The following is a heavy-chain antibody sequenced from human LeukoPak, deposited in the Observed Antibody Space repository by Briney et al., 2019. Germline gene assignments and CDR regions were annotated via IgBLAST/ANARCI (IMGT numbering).Heavy chain of an antibody. J-gene: IGHJ3*02. D-gene: IGHD1-26*01. CDR3: ARDLREHGVFDI. CDR1: GFIFSSYG. Sequence: GGSLRLSCAASGFIFSSYGMSWVRQAPGKGLEWVSEIYSDGSTYYAASVKGRFSISRDNSKNTVYLQMNRLGAEDTAVYYCARDLREHGVFDIWGQGTMVTVSS. CDR2: IYSDGST. V-gene: IGHV3-53*01.